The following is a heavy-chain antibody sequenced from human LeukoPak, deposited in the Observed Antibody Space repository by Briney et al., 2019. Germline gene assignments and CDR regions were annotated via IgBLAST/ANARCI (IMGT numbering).Heavy chain of an antibody. CDR3: ARIDSSGYYLWYFDY. Sequence: GGSLRLSCAASGFTFSSYWMQWVRQAPGKGLVWVSRINSDGSSTSYADSVKGRFTIFRDNAKNTLYLKMNSLRAEDTAVYYCARIDSSGYYLWYFDYWGQGTLVTVSS. CDR1: GFTFSSYW. V-gene: IGHV3-74*01. CDR2: INSDGSST. D-gene: IGHD3-22*01. J-gene: IGHJ4*02.